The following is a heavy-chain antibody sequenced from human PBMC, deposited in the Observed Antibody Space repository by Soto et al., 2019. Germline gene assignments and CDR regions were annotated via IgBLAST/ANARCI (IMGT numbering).Heavy chain of an antibody. V-gene: IGHV4-39*01. CDR2: IYYSGST. Sequence: SETLSLTCTVSGGSISSSSYYWGWLRQPPGKGLEWIGTIYYSGSTYYNPSLKRRVTISVDTSKNQFSLKLTSLTVADTAVYFCARFEGYYASSSSVPDSWGQGTLVTVSS. CDR1: GGSISSSSYY. CDR3: ARFEGYYASSSSVPDS. D-gene: IGHD3-22*01. J-gene: IGHJ5*01.